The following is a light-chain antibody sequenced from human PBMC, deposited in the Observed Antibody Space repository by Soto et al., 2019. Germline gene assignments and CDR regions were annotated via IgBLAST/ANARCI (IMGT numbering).Light chain of an antibody. V-gene: IGKV1-6*01. CDR1: QAIRTA. CDR2: AAS. Sequence: AIQLTHSPSSLYASVGDRVTITCRGSQAIRTALGWYQQKPGKVPKLLIYAASILQSGVPSRFSGSGSGTDFTLTISSLQPEDFATYYCLLDFRYFWAFGQGTKV. CDR3: LLDFRYFWA. J-gene: IGKJ1*01.